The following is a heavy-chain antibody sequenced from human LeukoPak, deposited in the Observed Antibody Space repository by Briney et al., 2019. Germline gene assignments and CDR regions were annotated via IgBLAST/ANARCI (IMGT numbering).Heavy chain of an antibody. V-gene: IGHV4-39*07. CDR2: IYYSGST. J-gene: IGHJ4*02. CDR1: GDSMSSSHYC. CDR3: ARKRGGGNYYFDY. D-gene: IGHD3-16*01. Sequence: SETPSLTCTVSGDSMSSSHYCWGWIRQPPGKGLEWIGSIYYSGSTYYSPSLKSRVTISVDTSKNQFSLKLTSVTAADTAVYYCARKRGGGNYYFDYWGQGTLVTVSS.